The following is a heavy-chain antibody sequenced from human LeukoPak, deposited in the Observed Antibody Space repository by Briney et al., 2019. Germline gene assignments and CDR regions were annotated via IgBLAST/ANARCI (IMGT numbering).Heavy chain of an antibody. CDR1: GYTFTGFY. J-gene: IGHJ4*02. V-gene: IGHV1-2*04. CDR2: INPNSGGT. CDR3: ARGRDY. Sequence: ASVKVFCKASGYTFTGFYIHWVRQAPGQGLEWMGWINPNSGGTDYAQKFQGWVTMTRDTSISTAYMELTRLKSDDTAVYYCARGRDYWGQGTLVTASS.